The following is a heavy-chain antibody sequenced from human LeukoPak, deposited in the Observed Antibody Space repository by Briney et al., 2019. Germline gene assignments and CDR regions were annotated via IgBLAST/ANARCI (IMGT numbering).Heavy chain of an antibody. D-gene: IGHD1-26*01. CDR2: ISAYNGNT. Sequence: ASVKVSCKASGYAFTSYGISWVRQAPGQGLEWMGWISAYNGNTNYAQKLQGRVTMTTDTSTSTAYMELRSLRSDDTAVYYCARERFGIVAPSHFDYWGRGTLVTVSS. CDR1: GYAFTSYG. V-gene: IGHV1-18*01. CDR3: ARERFGIVAPSHFDY. J-gene: IGHJ4*02.